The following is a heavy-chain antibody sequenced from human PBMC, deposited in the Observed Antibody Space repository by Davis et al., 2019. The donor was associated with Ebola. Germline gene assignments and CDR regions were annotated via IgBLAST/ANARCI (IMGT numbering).Heavy chain of an antibody. CDR3: ARDEYSSSYFDY. CDR2: IYTSGST. D-gene: IGHD6-13*01. J-gene: IGHJ4*02. V-gene: IGHV4-4*07. Sequence: PSETLSLTCTVSGGSISSHYWSWIRQPPGKGLEWIGRIYTSGSTNYNPSLKSRVTMSVDTSKNQFSLKLSSVTAADTAVYYCARDEYSSSYFDYWGQGTLVTVSS. CDR1: GGSISSHY.